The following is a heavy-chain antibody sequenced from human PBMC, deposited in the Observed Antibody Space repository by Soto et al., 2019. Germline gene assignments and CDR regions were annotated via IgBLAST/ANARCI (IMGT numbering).Heavy chain of an antibody. CDR1: GFTFSDDG. J-gene: IGHJ6*02. V-gene: IGHV3-33*01. D-gene: IGHD3-10*01. Sequence: QVQLVESGGGVVQPGRSLRLSCVASGFTFSDDGMHWVRQAPGKGLEWVAVIWYDGSNKYYGDSVKGRFTISRDNSKNTRYLQMNSLRAEDTAVYYCARDEDYYGSRTYYNYGMDVWGQGTTVTVSS. CDR3: ARDEDYYGSRTYYNYGMDV. CDR2: IWYDGSNK.